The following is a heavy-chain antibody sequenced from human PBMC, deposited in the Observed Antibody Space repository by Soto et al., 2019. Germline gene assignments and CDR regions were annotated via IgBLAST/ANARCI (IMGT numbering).Heavy chain of an antibody. Sequence: QVQLQESGPGLVKPSETLSLTCTVSGGSISSYYWSWIRQPPGKGLEWIGYIYYSGSTNYNPSLKSRVTISVDTSKNQFSLKLSSVTAADTAVYYCAREAVPSGGWFDPWGQGTLVTVSS. CDR2: IYYSGST. J-gene: IGHJ5*02. V-gene: IGHV4-59*01. CDR3: AREAVPSGGWFDP. D-gene: IGHD2-15*01. CDR1: GGSISSYY.